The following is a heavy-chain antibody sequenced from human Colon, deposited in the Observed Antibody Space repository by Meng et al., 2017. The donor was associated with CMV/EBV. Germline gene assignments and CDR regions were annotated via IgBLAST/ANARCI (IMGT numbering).Heavy chain of an antibody. CDR3: ARGGQQLAHSMDV. CDR1: GFTVSSNY. J-gene: IGHJ6*02. CDR2: IYSGGGT. V-gene: IGHV3-66*02. Sequence: GESLKISCAASGFTVSSNYMSWVRQAPGKGLEWVSVIYSGGGTYYADSVKGRFTISRDNSKNTLYLQMNSLRAEDTAVYYCARGGQQLAHSMDVWGQGTTVTVSS. D-gene: IGHD6-13*01.